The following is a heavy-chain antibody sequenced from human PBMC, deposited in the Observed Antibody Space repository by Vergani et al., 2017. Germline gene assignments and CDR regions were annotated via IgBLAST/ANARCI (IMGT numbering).Heavy chain of an antibody. CDR3: ARDRVPAARLNWFDP. CDR2: IYYSGST. CDR1: GGSITSSSYY. Sequence: QLHLQESGPGLVKPSETLSLTCTVSGGSITSSSYYWSWIRQPPGKGLEWIGYIYYSGSTNYNPSLKSRVTISVDTSKNQFSLKLSSVTAADTAVYYCARDRVPAARLNWFDPWGQGTLVTVSS. J-gene: IGHJ5*02. D-gene: IGHD2-2*01. V-gene: IGHV4-61*01.